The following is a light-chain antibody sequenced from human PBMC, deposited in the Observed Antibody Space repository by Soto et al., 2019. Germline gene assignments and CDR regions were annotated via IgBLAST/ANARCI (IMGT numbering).Light chain of an antibody. Sequence: DIQMTQSPSSLFASVGDRVTITCRASQSISTSLAWYQQKPGKAPKVLIYKASSLESGVPSRFSGSGSGTEFTLTISSLQPDDFATYYCQHCDSYWTFGQGTKVEIK. CDR3: QHCDSYWT. V-gene: IGKV1-5*03. CDR2: KAS. J-gene: IGKJ1*01. CDR1: QSISTS.